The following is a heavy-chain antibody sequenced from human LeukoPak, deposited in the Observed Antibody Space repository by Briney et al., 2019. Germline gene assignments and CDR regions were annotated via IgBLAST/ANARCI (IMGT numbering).Heavy chain of an antibody. V-gene: IGHV4-59*01. CDR1: GGSISSYY. D-gene: IGHD4-11*01. J-gene: IGHJ4*02. Sequence: SETLSLTCTVSGGSISSYYWSWIRQPPGKGLEWIGYIYYSGSTNYNPSLKSRVTISVDTSKNQFSLKLSSVTAADTAVYYCARDSAPAGEEGDYNFDYWGQGTLVTVSS. CDR2: IYYSGST. CDR3: ARDSAPAGEEGDYNFDY.